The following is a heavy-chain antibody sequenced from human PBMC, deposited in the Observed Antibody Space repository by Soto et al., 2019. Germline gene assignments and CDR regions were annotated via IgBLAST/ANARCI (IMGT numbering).Heavy chain of an antibody. CDR2: FRESGGTP. D-gene: IGHD2-2*01. J-gene: IGHJ4*02. Sequence: VQLWRPGGGWVRLGGSLEPPCEGPGFLFTGSALIWCAKAQGKGLKGVSTFRESGGTPHYADPVKGRFTMARDTSRNMLFLQMNSLRAEDTAIYYCAKDSHWAIISPTHDYWGQGTLVTVSS. CDR3: AKDSHWAIISPTHDY. V-gene: IGHV3-23*01. CDR1: GFLFTGSA.